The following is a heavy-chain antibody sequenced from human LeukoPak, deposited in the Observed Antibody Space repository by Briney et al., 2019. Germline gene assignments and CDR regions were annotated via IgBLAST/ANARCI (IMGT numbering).Heavy chain of an antibody. J-gene: IGHJ4*02. D-gene: IGHD2-15*01. V-gene: IGHV1-2*06. Sequence: ASVKVSCXASGYTFTDYYIHWVRQAPGQGLVWMGRINSNSGDTNYAQKFQGRVTMTRDTSINTAYMELSKLRSDDTAVYYCARLIRRIAVVDLDYWGQGTLITVSS. CDR2: INSNSGDT. CDR3: ARLIRRIAVVDLDY. CDR1: GYTFTDYY.